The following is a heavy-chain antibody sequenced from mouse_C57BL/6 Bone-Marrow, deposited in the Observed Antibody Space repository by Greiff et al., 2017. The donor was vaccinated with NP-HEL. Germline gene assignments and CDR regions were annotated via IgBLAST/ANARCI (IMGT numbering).Heavy chain of an antibody. CDR1: GYAFSSSW. D-gene: IGHD2-3*01. CDR3: ARGGWLPAWFAY. V-gene: IGHV1-82*01. Sequence: QVQLQQSGPELVKPGASVKISCKASGYAFSSSWMNWVKQRPGKGLEWIGRIYPGDGDTNYNGKFKGKATLTADKSSSTAYMQLSSLTSEDSAVYFCARGGWLPAWFAYWGQGTLVTVSA. CDR2: IYPGDGDT. J-gene: IGHJ3*01.